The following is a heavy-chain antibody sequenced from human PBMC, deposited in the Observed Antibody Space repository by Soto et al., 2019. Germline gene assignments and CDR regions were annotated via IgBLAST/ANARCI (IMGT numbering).Heavy chain of an antibody. Sequence: SETLSLTCTVSGGSISSYYWSWIRQPPGKGLEWIGYIYYSGSTNYNPSLKSRVTISVDTSKNQFSLKLSSVTAADTAVYYCARLRRYYYYYMDVWGKGTTVTVSS. J-gene: IGHJ6*03. CDR1: GGSISSYY. V-gene: IGHV4-59*08. D-gene: IGHD4-17*01. CDR3: ARLRRYYYYYMDV. CDR2: IYYSGST.